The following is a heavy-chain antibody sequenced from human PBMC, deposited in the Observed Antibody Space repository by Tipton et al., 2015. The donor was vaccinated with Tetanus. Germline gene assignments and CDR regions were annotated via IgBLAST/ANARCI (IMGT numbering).Heavy chain of an antibody. CDR3: ARGYSSGWYPQTDY. V-gene: IGHV4-59*01. D-gene: IGHD6-19*01. J-gene: IGHJ4*02. CDR2: IYYSGST. Sequence: LRLSCTVSGGSISSYYWSWIRQPPGKGLEWIGYIYYSGSTNYNPSLKSRVTISVDTSKNQFSLKLSSVTAADTAVYYCARGYSSGWYPQTDYWGQGTLVTVSS. CDR1: GGSISSYY.